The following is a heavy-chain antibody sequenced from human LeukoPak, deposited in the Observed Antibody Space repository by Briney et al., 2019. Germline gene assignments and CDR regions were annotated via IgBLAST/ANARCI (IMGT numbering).Heavy chain of an antibody. Sequence: ASVKVSCKASGYTFTSYYMHWVRQAPGQGLEWMGLINPTGDSTGYAQKFQGRVTMTRDMSISTAYMELSRLRSDDTAVYYCARIAVAGTSDVDYWGQGTLVTVSS. V-gene: IGHV1-46*01. CDR2: INPTGDST. J-gene: IGHJ4*02. CDR1: GYTFTSYY. D-gene: IGHD6-19*01. CDR3: ARIAVAGTSDVDY.